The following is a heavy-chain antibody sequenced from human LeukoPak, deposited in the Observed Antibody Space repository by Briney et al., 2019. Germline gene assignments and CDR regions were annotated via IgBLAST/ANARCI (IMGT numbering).Heavy chain of an antibody. D-gene: IGHD6-13*01. CDR2: IYPGDSDT. CDR3: ARLCYSSSWSYYFDY. V-gene: IGHV5-51*01. Sequence: PGESLKISCKGSGYSFTSHWIGWVRQMPGKGLEWMGIIYPGDSDTRYSPSFQGQVTISADKSISTAYLQWSSLKASDTAMYYCARLCYSSSWSYYFDYWGQGTLVTVSS. CDR1: GYSFTSHW. J-gene: IGHJ4*02.